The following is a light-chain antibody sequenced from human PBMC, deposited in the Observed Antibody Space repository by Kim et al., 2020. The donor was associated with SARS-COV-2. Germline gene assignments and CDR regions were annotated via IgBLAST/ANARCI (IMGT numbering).Light chain of an antibody. CDR3: QQYDDWPPWT. CDR1: QSVGTN. Sequence: EMAVTQSPATLSVSPRERATLSCRASQSVGTNLAWYQQRPGQAPRLLIYSASIRAIGIPARFSGSGSGTDFTLTISSLQSEDLAVYYCQQYDDWPPWTFGQGTKVEIK. V-gene: IGKV3-15*01. CDR2: SAS. J-gene: IGKJ1*01.